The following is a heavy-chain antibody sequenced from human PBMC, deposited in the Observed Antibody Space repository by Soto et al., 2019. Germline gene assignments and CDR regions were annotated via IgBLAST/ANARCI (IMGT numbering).Heavy chain of an antibody. CDR2: IHSDGSST. D-gene: IGHD1-26*01. J-gene: IGHJ3*02. CDR3: ARGDRGACDI. V-gene: IGHV3-74*01. CDR1: GFTFSYYW. Sequence: EVQLVESGGGLVQPGESLRLSCAASGFTFSYYWMHWVRQAPGQGLVWVSRIHSDGSSTTYADSVKGRFTISRDNDRNTVYLQMNSLRVEDTAVYYCARGDRGACDIWGQGTVVTVSS.